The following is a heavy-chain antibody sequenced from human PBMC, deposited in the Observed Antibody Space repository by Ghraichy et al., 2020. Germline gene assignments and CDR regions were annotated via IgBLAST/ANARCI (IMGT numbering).Heavy chain of an antibody. CDR2: INHSGST. CDR3: ARDFTYYDFWSGYYNRYYGMDV. D-gene: IGHD3-3*01. J-gene: IGHJ6*02. Sequence: ETLSLTCAVYGGSFSGYYWSWIRQPPGKGLEWIGEINHSGSTNYNPSLKSRVTTSVDTSKNQFSLKLSSVTAADTAVYYCARDFTYYDFWSGYYNRYYGMDVWGQGTTVTVSS. CDR1: GGSFSGYY. V-gene: IGHV4-34*01.